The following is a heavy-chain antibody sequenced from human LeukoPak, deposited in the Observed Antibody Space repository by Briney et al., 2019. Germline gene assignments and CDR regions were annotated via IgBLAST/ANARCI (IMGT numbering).Heavy chain of an antibody. CDR1: GYTFTGYY. D-gene: IGHD2-8*01. V-gene: IGHV1-2*02. Sequence: ASVKVSCKASGYTFTGYYMHWVRQAPGQGLEWMGWINPNSGGTNYAQKFQGRVTMTRDTSISTAYMELSGLRSDDTAVYYCARVVSPVNWFDPWGQGTLVTVSS. J-gene: IGHJ5*02. CDR3: ARVVSPVNWFDP. CDR2: INPNSGGT.